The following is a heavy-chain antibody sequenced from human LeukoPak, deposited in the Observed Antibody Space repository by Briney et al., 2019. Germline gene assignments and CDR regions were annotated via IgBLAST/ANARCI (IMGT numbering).Heavy chain of an antibody. J-gene: IGHJ6*04. V-gene: IGHV1-69*13. CDR1: GGTFSSYA. Sequence: SVKVSGTASGGTFSSYAISWVRQAPGQGLEWMGGIIPIFGTANYAQKFQGRVTITADESTSTAYMELSSLRSEDTAVYYCARDPTVRGLVMDVWGKGTTVTVSS. CDR3: ARDPTVRGLVMDV. D-gene: IGHD3-10*01. CDR2: IIPIFGTA.